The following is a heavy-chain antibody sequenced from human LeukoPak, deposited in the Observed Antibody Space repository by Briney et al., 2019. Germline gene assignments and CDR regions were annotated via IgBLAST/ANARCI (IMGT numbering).Heavy chain of an antibody. J-gene: IGHJ5*02. Sequence: SETLSLTCTVSGVSISTSSYYWGWIRQPPAKGLEWIGTIHYSGRTYYNPSLKSRVTISADTSKNQFSLKMSSVTAADTAMYYCARNSGNYLGWFDPWGQGTLVTVSS. CDR2: IHYSGRT. D-gene: IGHD1-26*01. V-gene: IGHV4-39*01. CDR3: ARNSGNYLGWFDP. CDR1: GVSISTSSYY.